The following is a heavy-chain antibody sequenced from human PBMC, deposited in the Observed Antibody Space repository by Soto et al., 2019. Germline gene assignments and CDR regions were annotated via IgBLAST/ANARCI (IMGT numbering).Heavy chain of an antibody. CDR3: ARDRGIVGATVGWFDY. V-gene: IGHV3-23*01. Sequence: EVQLLESGGGLVQPGGSLRLSCAASGFTFSSYAMSWVRQAPGKGLEWVSAISGSGGSTYYADSVKGRFTISRDNSKNTLYLQMNSLRAEDTAVYYCARDRGIVGATVGWFDYWGQGTLVTVSS. CDR2: ISGSGGST. CDR1: GFTFSSYA. D-gene: IGHD1-26*01. J-gene: IGHJ4*02.